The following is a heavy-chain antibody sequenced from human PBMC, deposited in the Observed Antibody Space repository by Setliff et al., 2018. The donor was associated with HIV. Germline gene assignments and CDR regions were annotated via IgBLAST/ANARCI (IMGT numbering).Heavy chain of an antibody. CDR1: QYNFTNSW. Sequence: PGESLKISCTGSQYNFTNSWINWVRQMPGKGLEWVGRIDPGDSYTRYSPSFRGHVTISADKSINAAYLQWNRLKASDTAIYYCATSPFSGYQSNSGYWGQGTLVTVSS. CDR3: ATSPFSGYQSNSGY. J-gene: IGHJ4*02. V-gene: IGHV5-10-1*01. D-gene: IGHD3-22*01. CDR2: IDPGDSYT.